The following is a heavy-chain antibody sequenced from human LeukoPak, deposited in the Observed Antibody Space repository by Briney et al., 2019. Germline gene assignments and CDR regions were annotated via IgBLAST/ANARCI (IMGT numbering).Heavy chain of an antibody. CDR2: INHSGST. CDR3: AKVPFKYSSSWLYYFDY. CDR1: GGSFSGYY. Sequence: ASETLSLTCAVYGGSFSGYYWSWIRQPPGKGLEWIGEINHSGSTNYNPSPKSRVTISVDTSKNQFSLKLSSVTAADTAVYYCAKVPFKYSSSWLYYFDYWGQGTLVTVSS. D-gene: IGHD6-13*01. J-gene: IGHJ4*02. V-gene: IGHV4-34*01.